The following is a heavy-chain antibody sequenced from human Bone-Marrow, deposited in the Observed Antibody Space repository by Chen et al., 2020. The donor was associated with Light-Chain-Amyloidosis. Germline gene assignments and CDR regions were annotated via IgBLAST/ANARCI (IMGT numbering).Heavy chain of an antibody. Sequence: QVQLVQSGAEVKKPGASVKVSCEASGYTFTGYPMPWVRQAPGQGLEWMGWINPNSDSTIYAQKFQGRVTMTRDTSISTVYMELSRLRSDDTAVYYCARGLHCSNTNCYLEFYYNAMDVWGQGTTVTVSS. CDR1: GYTFTGYP. D-gene: IGHD2-2*01. CDR2: INPNSDST. J-gene: IGHJ6*02. V-gene: IGHV1-2*02. CDR3: ARGLHCSNTNCYLEFYYNAMDV.